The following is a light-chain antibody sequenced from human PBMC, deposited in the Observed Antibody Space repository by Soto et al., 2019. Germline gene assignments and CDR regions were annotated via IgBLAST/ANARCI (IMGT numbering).Light chain of an antibody. CDR1: QSVLYNSNNKNY. Sequence: DIVMTQSPDSLAVSLGERATINCKSSQSVLYNSNNKNYLAWYQQRPGQPPKLLFYWASTRESGVTDRFSGSGSGTDFALTISIIQAEDVAVYYCQQYYSSPYTFGQGTKLEIK. CDR2: WAS. CDR3: QQYYSSPYT. V-gene: IGKV4-1*01. J-gene: IGKJ2*01.